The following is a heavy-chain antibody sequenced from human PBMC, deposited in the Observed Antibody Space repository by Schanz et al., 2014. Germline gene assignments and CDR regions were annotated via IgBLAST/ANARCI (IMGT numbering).Heavy chain of an antibody. Sequence: HLVESGGGLIQPGGSLRLSCAASGFTVSDNYMTWVRQAPGKGLEWVSVIYSGGSTYYADSVKGRFTISRDNSKNTLYLQMNSLRAEDTAIYYCATSYSSSSYFYVMDVWGQGTTVTVSS. CDR2: IYSGGST. J-gene: IGHJ6*02. CDR1: GFTVSDNY. V-gene: IGHV3-53*01. CDR3: ATSYSSSSYFYVMDV. D-gene: IGHD6-6*01.